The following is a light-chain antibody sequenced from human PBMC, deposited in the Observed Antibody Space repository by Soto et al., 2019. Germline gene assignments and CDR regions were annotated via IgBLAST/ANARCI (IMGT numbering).Light chain of an antibody. V-gene: IGKV1-5*01. Sequence: DIQKTQGPFILTESVGNRFTITWRGSQSISSWLAWYQQKPGKAPKLLIYDASSLDSGIPSRFSGSGSGTEFTLTISSLQPEDFAAYYCQHYNDFSWTFGQGTKV. CDR3: QHYNDFSWT. CDR1: QSISSW. J-gene: IGKJ1*01. CDR2: DAS.